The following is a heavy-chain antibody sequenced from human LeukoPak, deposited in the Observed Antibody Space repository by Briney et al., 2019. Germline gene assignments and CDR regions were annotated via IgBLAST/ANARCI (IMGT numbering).Heavy chain of an antibody. D-gene: IGHD1-26*01. CDR3: ARRQATVGYFDY. CDR1: GYTFTSYW. J-gene: IGHJ4*02. CDR2: IYPGDSDT. Sequence: GESLRISCKGSGYTFTSYWIAWMRHMPGRGLEWMGIIYPGDSDTRYSPSFQGQVTISADKSINTAYLQWRSLKASDTAIYYCARRQATVGYFDYWAQGTLVTVSS. V-gene: IGHV5-51*01.